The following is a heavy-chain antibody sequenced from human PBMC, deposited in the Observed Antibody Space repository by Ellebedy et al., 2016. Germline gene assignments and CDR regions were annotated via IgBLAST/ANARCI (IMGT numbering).Heavy chain of an antibody. CDR3: ARDKASLGDADFDF. J-gene: IGHJ4*02. V-gene: IGHV1-3*01. D-gene: IGHD7-27*01. CDR2: INVGNSNT. CDR1: GYPFNSQA. Sequence: ASVKVSXKASGYPFNSQAMHWVRQAPGQSLEWMGWINVGNSNTKYSQNLQARLTMTADTSSTTAYMELRNLRSEDTAVYYCARDKASLGDADFDFWGQGSLVTVSS.